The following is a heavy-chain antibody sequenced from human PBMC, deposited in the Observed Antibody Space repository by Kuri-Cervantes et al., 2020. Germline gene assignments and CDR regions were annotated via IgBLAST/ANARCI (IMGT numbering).Heavy chain of an antibody. V-gene: IGHV1-8*01. CDR3: ATTKGSSSDYYYYGMDV. Sequence: ASVKVSCKASGYTFISYDISWVRQATGQGLEWMGWMNPHSANAGYAQKFQGRVTMTRNTSISTAYMELSSLRSEDTAVYYCATTKGSSSDYYYYGMDVWGQGTTVTVSS. CDR1: GYTFISYD. CDR2: MNPHSANA. D-gene: IGHD6-6*01. J-gene: IGHJ6*02.